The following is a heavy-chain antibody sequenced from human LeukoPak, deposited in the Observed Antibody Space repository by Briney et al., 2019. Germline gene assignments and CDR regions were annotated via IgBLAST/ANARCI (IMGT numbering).Heavy chain of an antibody. CDR2: INPSGGST. CDR1: GYTFTSYY. Sequence: ASVKVSCKASGYTFTSYYMHWVRQAPGQGLEWMGIINPSGGSTSYAQKFQGRVTMTRDTSTSTVYMELSSLRSEDTAVYYCARGVVPAAIRGYYYYYYMDVWGKGTTVTVSS. V-gene: IGHV1-46*01. D-gene: IGHD2-2*02. CDR3: ARGVVPAAIRGYYYYYYMDV. J-gene: IGHJ6*03.